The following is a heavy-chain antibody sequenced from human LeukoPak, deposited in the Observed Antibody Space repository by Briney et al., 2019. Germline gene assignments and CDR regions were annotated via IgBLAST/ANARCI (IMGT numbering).Heavy chain of an antibody. Sequence: PSETLSLTCDVSGFSISSSNWWGWIRQPPGKGLEWIGYIHYTGGAYYNPSLKSLLTMSVDTSKNQFSLKLDSVTAMDTAVYYCARTLSSGQYSFEYWGQGTLVTVSS. D-gene: IGHD6-19*01. CDR2: IHYTGGA. CDR3: ARTLSSGQYSFEY. CDR1: GFSISSSNW. V-gene: IGHV4-28*01. J-gene: IGHJ4*02.